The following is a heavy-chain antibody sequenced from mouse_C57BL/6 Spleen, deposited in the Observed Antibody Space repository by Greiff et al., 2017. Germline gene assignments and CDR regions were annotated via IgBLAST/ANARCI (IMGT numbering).Heavy chain of an antibody. J-gene: IGHJ2*01. CDR2: ISSGSSTI. V-gene: IGHV5-17*01. CDR1: GFTFSDYG. CDR3: ARPHSSGLYYFDY. Sequence: EVMLVESGGGLVKPGGSLKLSCAASGFTFSDYGMHWVRQAPEKGLEWVAYISSGSSTIYYADTVKGRFTISRDNAQNTLFLQMTSLRSEDTAMYYCARPHSSGLYYFDYWGQGTTLTVSS. D-gene: IGHD3-2*02.